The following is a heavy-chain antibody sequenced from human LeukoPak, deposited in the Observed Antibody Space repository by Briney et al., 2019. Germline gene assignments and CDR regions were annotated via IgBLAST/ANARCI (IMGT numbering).Heavy chain of an antibody. CDR1: DYSISSGFY. D-gene: IGHD3-9*01. J-gene: IGHJ4*02. V-gene: IGHV4-38-2*02. CDR2: AYHSGST. CDR3: VRVFDSGYFDWHFDY. Sequence: SETLSLTCIVFDYSISSGFYWAWIRQPPGKGLEWIGNAYHSGSTYYNPSLKSRVTISVDTSNNQFSLKLSSVTAADTAVYYCVRVFDSGYFDWHFDYWGQGTLVTVSS.